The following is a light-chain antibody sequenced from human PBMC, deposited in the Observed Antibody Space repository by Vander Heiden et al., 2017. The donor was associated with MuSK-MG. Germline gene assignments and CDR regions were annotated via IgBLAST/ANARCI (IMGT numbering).Light chain of an antibody. J-gene: IGKJ1*01. CDR2: RAS. CDR1: QSLNNW. CDR3: QQYKSWYPT. V-gene: IGKV1-5*03. Sequence: DIQMTQSPSTLSASIGDTVTISCRASQSLNNWLAWYQQKPGKAPKLLIYRASTLQSAVPSRFSGSGSETEFGLTISSLQPDDFATYYCQQYKSWYPTFGQGTKVXIK.